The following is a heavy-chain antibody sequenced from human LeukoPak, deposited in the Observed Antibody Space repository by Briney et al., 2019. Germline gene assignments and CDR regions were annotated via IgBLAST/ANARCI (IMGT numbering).Heavy chain of an antibody. CDR1: GYTFTSYY. J-gene: IGHJ4*02. CDR2: INPSGGST. CDR3: ATTEGDGYNTQNPFDY. Sequence: ASVKVSCKASGYTFTSYYMHWVRQAPGQGLEWMGIINPSGGSTSYAQKFQGRVTMTRDMSTSTVYMELSSLRSEDTAVYYCATTEGDGYNTQNPFDYWGQGTLVTVSS. V-gene: IGHV1-46*01. D-gene: IGHD5-24*01.